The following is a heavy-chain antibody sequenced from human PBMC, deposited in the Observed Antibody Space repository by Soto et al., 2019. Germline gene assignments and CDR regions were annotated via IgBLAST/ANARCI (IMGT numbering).Heavy chain of an antibody. CDR3: ARGEGNWFDP. V-gene: IGHV3-33*01. Sequence: PGGSLRLSCAASGFSFSSSGMHWVRQAPGKGLEWVAVIWYDGNKKYYGDSVRGRFTINPDTSKNQFSLQLNSVTPEDTAVYYCARGEGNWFDPWGQGTLVTVSS. CDR2: IWYDGNKK. CDR1: GFSFSSSG. J-gene: IGHJ5*02.